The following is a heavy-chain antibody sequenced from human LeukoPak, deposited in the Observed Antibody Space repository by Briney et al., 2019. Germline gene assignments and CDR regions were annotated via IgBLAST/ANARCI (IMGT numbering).Heavy chain of an antibody. Sequence: SETLSLTCSVSGDSMSSYYWSWIRQAPGRRLEFIGYISYSGSTDYNPSLKRRVTISAATSKSQFSLKLRSVTAADTAVYYCARGPLFYDSRGRFDPWGQGIRVIVSS. J-gene: IGHJ5*02. D-gene: IGHD3-22*01. V-gene: IGHV4-59*01. CDR3: ARGPLFYDSRGRFDP. CDR1: GDSMSSYY. CDR2: ISYSGST.